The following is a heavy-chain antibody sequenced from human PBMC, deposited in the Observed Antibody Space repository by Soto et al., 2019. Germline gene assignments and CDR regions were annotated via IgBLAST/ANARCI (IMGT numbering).Heavy chain of an antibody. Sequence: QVQLVQSGAQVKPPGASVKVSCKASGYTFTGHYMHWVRQVSGKRLEHLGWLKSDNGGTYYAPKFQGRVTFTRDTSTITAYMELSGLQSDDTAVYFCARDLCPLGSGSACPLYGLDIWGQGTTVVVS. V-gene: IGHV1-2*02. D-gene: IGHD3-10*01. CDR3: ARDLCPLGSGSACPLYGLDI. CDR2: LKSDNGGT. J-gene: IGHJ6*02. CDR1: GYTFTGHY.